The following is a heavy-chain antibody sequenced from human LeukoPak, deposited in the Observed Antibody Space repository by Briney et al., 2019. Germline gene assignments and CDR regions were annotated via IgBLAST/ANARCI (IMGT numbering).Heavy chain of an antibody. CDR3: ARFATPPNVIEDY. CDR2: IYPGDSDT. D-gene: IGHD4-23*01. Sequence: GESLKISCKGSGYSFTSYWIGWVRQMPGKGLERMGIIYPGDSDTRYSPSFQGQVTISADKSISTAYLQWSSLKASDTAMYYCARFATPPNVIEDYWGQGTLVTISS. V-gene: IGHV5-51*01. CDR1: GYSFTSYW. J-gene: IGHJ4*02.